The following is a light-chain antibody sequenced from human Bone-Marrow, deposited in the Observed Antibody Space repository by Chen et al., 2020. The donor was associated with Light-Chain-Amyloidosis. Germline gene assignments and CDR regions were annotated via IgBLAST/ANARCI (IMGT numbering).Light chain of an antibody. Sequence: QSALTQPASVSGSPGQSITISCTGTSSDVGGDNHVSWYQQHPDNAPKLMIYEVTNRPSWVPDRFPGSKSDNTASLTISGLQTEDEADYFCSSYTITNTLVFGSGTRVTVL. CDR3: SSYTITNTLV. J-gene: IGLJ1*01. V-gene: IGLV2-14*01. CDR1: SSDVGGDNH. CDR2: EVT.